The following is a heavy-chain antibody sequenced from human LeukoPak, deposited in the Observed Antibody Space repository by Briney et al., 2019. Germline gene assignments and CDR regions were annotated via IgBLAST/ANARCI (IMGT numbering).Heavy chain of an antibody. CDR3: ARDREVGATGYYFDY. J-gene: IGHJ4*02. D-gene: IGHD1-26*01. Sequence: SETLSLTCTVSGGSISSYYWSWIRQPAGKGLEWFGRIYTCGSTNYNPSLKSRVTMSVDTSKNQFSLKLSSVTAAHTAVYYCARDREVGATGYYFDYWGQGTLVTVSS. CDR2: IYTCGST. V-gene: IGHV4-4*07. CDR1: GGSISSYY.